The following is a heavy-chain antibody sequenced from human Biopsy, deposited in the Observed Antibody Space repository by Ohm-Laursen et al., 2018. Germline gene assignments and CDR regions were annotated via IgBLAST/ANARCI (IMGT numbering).Heavy chain of an antibody. D-gene: IGHD6-19*01. Sequence: GASVKASCKASGYSFTSYYMHWVRQAPGQGLEWMGRINPSGSTTSYPQIFQCRVTMTRDTSKSTVYMELSSLRSADTAVYFCARNTGWYGDLYYFDYWGQGTLVTVSS. CDR2: INPSGSTT. V-gene: IGHV1-46*01. J-gene: IGHJ4*02. CDR3: ARNTGWYGDLYYFDY. CDR1: GYSFTSYY.